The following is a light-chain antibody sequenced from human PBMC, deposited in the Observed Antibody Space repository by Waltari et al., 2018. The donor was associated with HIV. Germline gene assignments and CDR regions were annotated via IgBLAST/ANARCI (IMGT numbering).Light chain of an antibody. V-gene: IGKV3-11*01. Sequence: EFVLTQSPATLSLSPGARPTLPCRASQSISGYLAWYQQKPGQAPRLLIYDASYRATGIPARFSGSGSGTDFTLTINSLEPEDFALYYCQQRNSWPLTFGGGTKVEIK. CDR2: DAS. J-gene: IGKJ4*01. CDR1: QSISGY. CDR3: QQRNSWPLT.